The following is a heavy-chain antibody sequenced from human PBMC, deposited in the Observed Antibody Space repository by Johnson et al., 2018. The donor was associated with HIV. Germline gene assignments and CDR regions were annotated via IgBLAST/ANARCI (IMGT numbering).Heavy chain of an antibody. CDR1: GFTFSSNY. V-gene: IGHV3-30*18. CDR3: AKDANWERLMAFDF. CDR2: ISYDGSNK. J-gene: IGHJ3*01. D-gene: IGHD1-26*01. Sequence: QVQLVESGGGLVQPGGSLRLSSVASGFTFSSNYMSWVRQAPGKGLEWVAVISYDGSNKYYADSVKDRLPISRDNSKNTLYLQMSSMRAEDTAVYYCAKDANWERLMAFDFWGQGTMVTVSA.